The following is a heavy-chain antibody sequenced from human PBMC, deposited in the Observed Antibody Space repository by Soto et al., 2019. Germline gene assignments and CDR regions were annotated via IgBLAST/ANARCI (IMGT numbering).Heavy chain of an antibody. CDR2: IYDAGTT. D-gene: IGHD3-10*01. CDR1: VASVSRIGFH. CDR3: ARRGSGHTFDY. Sequence: QVQLQESGPGLVKPSETLSLTCAVSVASVSRIGFHWGWIRQPPGQGLEWIGSIYDAGTTFYNPSLKSRVTISADTSKNHFSLRLTSVTAADTAVYYCARRGSGHTFDYWGQGTLVTVSS. J-gene: IGHJ4*02. V-gene: IGHV4-39*01.